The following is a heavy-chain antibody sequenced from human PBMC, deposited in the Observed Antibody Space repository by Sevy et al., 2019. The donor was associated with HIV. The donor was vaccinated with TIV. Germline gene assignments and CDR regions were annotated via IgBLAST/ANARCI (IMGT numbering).Heavy chain of an antibody. J-gene: IGHJ5*02. D-gene: IGHD3-3*01. CDR2: ISYDGSNK. V-gene: IGHV3-30*18. Sequence: GGSLRLSCAASGFTFSSYGMHWVRQAPGKGLEWVAVISYDGSNKYYADSVKGRFTISRDNSKNTLYLQMNSLRAEDTAMYYCAKDRPRPYYDFWSGWGANWFDPWGQGTLVTVSS. CDR3: AKDRPRPYYDFWSGWGANWFDP. CDR1: GFTFSSYG.